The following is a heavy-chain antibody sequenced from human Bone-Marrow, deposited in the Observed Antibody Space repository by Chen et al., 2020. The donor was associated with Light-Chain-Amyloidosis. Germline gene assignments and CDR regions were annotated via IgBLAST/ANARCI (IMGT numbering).Heavy chain of an antibody. CDR2: SYPEEMDA. CDR3: ARGREGYIFDY. CDR1: GYTFPNYW. Sequence: EVHLDQSGPEAKKPGESLKISCKGSGYTFPNYWIGWVCQIPGKVLEWMGVSYPEEMDARYRPSVEGQAISSADNAFTTAYMQGESQKASAAARDYCARGREGYIFDYWGRGTLVTVS. V-gene: IGHV5-51*01. J-gene: IGHJ4*02. D-gene: IGHD5-12*01.